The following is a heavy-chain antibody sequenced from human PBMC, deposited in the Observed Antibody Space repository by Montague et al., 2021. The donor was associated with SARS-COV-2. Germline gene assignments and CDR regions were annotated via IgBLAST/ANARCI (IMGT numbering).Heavy chain of an antibody. V-gene: IGHV3-11*01. Sequence: SLRLSCSASGFTFSDYYMSWIRQAPGMGLEWVSYISSSGSTIYYADSVKGRFTISRDNARNSLYLQMNSLHQGPIGLPPGTLLQEHLWG. CDR3: TLLQEHL. J-gene: IGHJ6*01. CDR2: ISSSGSTI. CDR1: GFTFSDYY.